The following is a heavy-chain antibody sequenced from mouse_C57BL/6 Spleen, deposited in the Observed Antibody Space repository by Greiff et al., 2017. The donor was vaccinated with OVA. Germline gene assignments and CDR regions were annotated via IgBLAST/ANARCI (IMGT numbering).Heavy chain of an antibody. CDR1: GYTFTSYW. Sequence: QVQLQQPGAELVKPGASVKLSCKASGYTFTSYWMHWVKQRPGQGLEWIGMIHPNSGSTNYNEKFKSKATLTVDKSSSTAYMQLSSLTSEDSAVYYCARLGGSSPYWYFDVWGTGTTVTVSS. J-gene: IGHJ1*03. V-gene: IGHV1-64*01. D-gene: IGHD1-1*01. CDR3: ARLGGSSPYWYFDV. CDR2: IHPNSGST.